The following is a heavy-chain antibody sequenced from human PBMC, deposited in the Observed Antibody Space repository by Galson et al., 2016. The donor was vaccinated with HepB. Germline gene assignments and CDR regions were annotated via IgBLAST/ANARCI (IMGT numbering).Heavy chain of an antibody. Sequence: SLRLSCAASGFRFSDYNMNWVRQAPGRGLEWVAYISASSGTIYYADSVKGRFTISRDNANNSLSLQMNSLRAEDTAFYYCARPYTYYFGSGISLDVLHYGMDVWGQGTTVTVSS. D-gene: IGHD3-10*01. V-gene: IGHV3-48*01. CDR1: GFRFSDYN. CDR3: ARPYTYYFGSGISLDVLHYGMDV. J-gene: IGHJ6*02. CDR2: ISASSGTI.